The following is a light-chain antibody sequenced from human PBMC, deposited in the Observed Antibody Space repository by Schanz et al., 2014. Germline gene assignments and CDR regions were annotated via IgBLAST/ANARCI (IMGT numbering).Light chain of an antibody. CDR3: TSYTSTSTVV. J-gene: IGLJ2*01. Sequence: QSALTQPASVSGSPEQSITISCTGTSSDVGGYNLVSWYQQHPGKAPKLMIYDVSDRPSGVSNRFSGSKSGNTASLTISGLQAEDEADYYCTSYTSTSTVVFGGGTKLTVL. V-gene: IGLV2-14*02. CDR2: DVS. CDR1: SSDVGGYNL.